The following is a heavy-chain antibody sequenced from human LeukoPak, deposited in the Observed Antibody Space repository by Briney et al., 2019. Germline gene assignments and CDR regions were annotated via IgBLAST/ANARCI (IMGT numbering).Heavy chain of an antibody. J-gene: IGHJ1*01. V-gene: IGHV3-23*01. CDR2: ISPSGGIT. CDR1: GFTFSSYS. CDR3: AKDDAWGRYKD. Sequence: GGSLRLSCAASGFTFSSYSMNWVRQAPGKGLEWVSGISPSGGITYYTDSVRGRFTISRDNSKNTVSLQMNSLRGDDTAVYYCAKDDAWGRYKDWGQGTLVTVSS. D-gene: IGHD3-16*01.